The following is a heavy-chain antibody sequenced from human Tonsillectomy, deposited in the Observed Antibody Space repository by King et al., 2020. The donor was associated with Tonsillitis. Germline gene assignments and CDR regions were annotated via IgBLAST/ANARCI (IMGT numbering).Heavy chain of an antibody. D-gene: IGHD3-10*01. Sequence: VQLVESGGGVVQPGRSLRLSCAASGFSFSKYAMYWVRQAPGKGLEWVALIENDGSKKYNADSVKGRFTISRDNSKNTVSLQMNRLRAEDTAVYFCARDSVLVFGERVEYFEHWGQGTLVTVSS. CDR2: IENDGSKK. CDR1: GFSFSKYA. J-gene: IGHJ1*01. CDR3: ARDSVLVFGERVEYFEH. V-gene: IGHV3-30-3*01.